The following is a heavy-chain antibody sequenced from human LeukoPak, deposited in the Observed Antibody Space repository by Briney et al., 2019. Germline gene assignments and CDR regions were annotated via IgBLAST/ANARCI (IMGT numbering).Heavy chain of an antibody. Sequence: GGSLRLSCAASGFTFTNAWMSWVRQAPGKGLEWVGRIKSNTDGGTADYAAPVKDRCNISRDDSRNTLYLQMNSMKTEDTAVYLCTTEGDYGDYDVVVGGYWGQGTLVTVSS. J-gene: IGHJ4*02. CDR1: GFTFTNAW. D-gene: IGHD4-17*01. CDR2: IKSNTDGGTA. CDR3: TTEGDYGDYDVVVGGY. V-gene: IGHV3-15*01.